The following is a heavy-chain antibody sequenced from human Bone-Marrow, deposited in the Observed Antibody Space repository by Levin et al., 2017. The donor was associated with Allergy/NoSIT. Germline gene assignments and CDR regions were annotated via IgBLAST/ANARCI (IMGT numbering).Heavy chain of an antibody. V-gene: IGHV3-23*01. CDR2: LSGSGGTT. CDR3: AKVRDYIWGSFDY. Sequence: GESLKISCAASEFTFTNYAMSWVRQAPGKGLEWVSTLSGSGGTTFYADSVRGRFTISRDNSKNTLYLQMNSLRAEDTAVYYCAKVRDYIWGSFDYWGRGTLVTVSS. D-gene: IGHD3-16*01. CDR1: EFTFTNYA. J-gene: IGHJ4*02.